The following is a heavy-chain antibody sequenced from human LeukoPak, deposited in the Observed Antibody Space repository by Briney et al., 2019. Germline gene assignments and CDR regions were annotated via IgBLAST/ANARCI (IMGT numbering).Heavy chain of an antibody. CDR2: ISAYNGNT. CDR3: ARDRQLLDAFDI. J-gene: IGHJ3*02. D-gene: IGHD5-24*01. Sequence: ASVKVSCKASGYTFTCYGISWVRQAPGQGLEWMGWISAYNGNTNYAQKLQGRVTMTTDTSTSTAYMELRSLRSDDTAVYYCARDRQLLDAFDIWGQGTMVTVSS. CDR1: GYTFTCYG. V-gene: IGHV1-18*01.